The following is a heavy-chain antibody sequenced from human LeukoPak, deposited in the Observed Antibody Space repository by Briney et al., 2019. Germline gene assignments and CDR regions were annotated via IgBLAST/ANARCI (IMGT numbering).Heavy chain of an antibody. V-gene: IGHV3-30*02. CDR3: ARGKRSRTNYYYYMYV. CDR1: GFTFSSYG. Sequence: GGSLRLSCAASGFTFSSYGMHWVRQAPGKGLEWVAFIRYDGSNKYYADSVKGRFTISRDNSKNTLYLQMNSLRAEDTAVYYCARGKRSRTNYYYYMYVWGKGTTVTVSS. CDR2: IRYDGSNK. D-gene: IGHD1-1*01. J-gene: IGHJ6*03.